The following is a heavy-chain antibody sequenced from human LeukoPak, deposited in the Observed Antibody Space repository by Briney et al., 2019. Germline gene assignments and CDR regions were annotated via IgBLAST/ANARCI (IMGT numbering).Heavy chain of an antibody. D-gene: IGHD3-22*01. CDR2: IYYSGST. CDR1: GGSISTYF. J-gene: IGHJ4*02. V-gene: IGHV4-59*01. Sequence: SETLSLTCTVPGGSISTYFWSWIRQPPGKGLEWIGYIYYSGSTNYNPSLKSRVTISLDTSKNQFSLKLSSVTAADTAVYYCARVTGYMIEDYFDYWGQGTLVTVSS. CDR3: ARVTGYMIEDYFDY.